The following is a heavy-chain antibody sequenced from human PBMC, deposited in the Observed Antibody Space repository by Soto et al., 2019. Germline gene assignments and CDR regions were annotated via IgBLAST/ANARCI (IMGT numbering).Heavy chain of an antibody. D-gene: IGHD3-22*01. V-gene: IGHV4-30-2*05. CDR3: ARGSYYYDSSGYYHY. CDR2: IYYSGST. CDR1: GDTISTGGYS. Sequence: SETLSLTCGVSGDTISTGGYSWAWIRQPPGKALEWIGYIYYSGSTYYNPSLKSRVTISVDTSKNQFSLKLSSVTAADTAVYYCARGSYYYDSSGYYHYWGQATLVTVSS. J-gene: IGHJ4*02.